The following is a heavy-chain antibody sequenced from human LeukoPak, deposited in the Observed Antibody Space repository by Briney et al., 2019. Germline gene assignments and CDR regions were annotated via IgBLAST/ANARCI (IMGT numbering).Heavy chain of an antibody. CDR2: ISAYNGNT. J-gene: IGHJ5*02. CDR1: GYTFISYG. Sequence: ASVKVSCKASGYTFISYGISWVRQAPGQGLEWMGWISAYNGNTNYAQKPQGRVTMTTDTSTSTAYMELRSLRSDDTAVYYCARDPWNYGEDWFDPWGQGTLVTVSS. CDR3: ARDPWNYGEDWFDP. D-gene: IGHD1-7*01. V-gene: IGHV1-18*01.